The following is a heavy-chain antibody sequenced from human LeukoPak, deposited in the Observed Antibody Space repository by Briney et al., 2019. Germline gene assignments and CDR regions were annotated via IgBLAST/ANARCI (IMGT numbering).Heavy chain of an antibody. CDR3: AKDGYSSGQSFNY. CDR1: GFTFSSYA. D-gene: IGHD6-19*01. Sequence: PGGSLGLSCAASGFTFSSYAMSWVRQAPGKGLEWVLGISGSGGSTYYADSVKGRFTISRDNSKNTLYLQMNSLRAEDTAVYYCAKDGYSSGQSFNYWGQGTLVTVSS. CDR2: ISGSGGST. J-gene: IGHJ4*02. V-gene: IGHV3-23*01.